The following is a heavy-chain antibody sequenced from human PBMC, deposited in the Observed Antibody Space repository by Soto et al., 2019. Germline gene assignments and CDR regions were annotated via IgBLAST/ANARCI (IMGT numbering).Heavy chain of an antibody. Sequence: SVKVSCKASGGTFSSYAISWVRQAPGQALEWMGGIIPIFGTANYAQKFQGRVTITADESTSTAYMELSSLRSEDTAVYYCARDLGYYDSSGYYRFDPWGQGTLVTVSS. CDR3: ARDLGYYDSSGYYRFDP. CDR1: GGTFSSYA. V-gene: IGHV1-69*13. CDR2: IIPIFGTA. J-gene: IGHJ5*02. D-gene: IGHD3-22*01.